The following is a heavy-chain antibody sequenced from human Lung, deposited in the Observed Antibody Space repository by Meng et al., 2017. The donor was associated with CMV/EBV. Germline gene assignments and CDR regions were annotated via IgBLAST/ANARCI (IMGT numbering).Heavy chain of an antibody. Sequence: GGSLRLXCAASGFTFNTYAMHWVRQAPGKGLEWVAVISYDGSNKYTADSVQGRLTISRDNSKNNLYLQMNSLTVEDTAVYYCVRDPGGESMIAVLIERFGMDVWGQGTXVNVYS. CDR1: GFTFNTYA. CDR3: VRDPGGESMIAVLIERFGMDV. V-gene: IGHV3-30-3*01. D-gene: IGHD3-22*01. CDR2: ISYDGSNK. J-gene: IGHJ6*02.